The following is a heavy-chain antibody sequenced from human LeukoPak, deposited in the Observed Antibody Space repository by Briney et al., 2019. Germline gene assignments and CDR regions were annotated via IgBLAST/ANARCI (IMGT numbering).Heavy chain of an antibody. D-gene: IGHD2-15*01. CDR2: ISGSGGNT. J-gene: IGHJ6*03. Sequence: GGSLRLSCAASGFTFSSYAISWVRQAPGKGLEWISAISGSGGNTYYADSVKGRFTISRDNSKNTLYLQMNSLRAEDTAVYYCAKSPLAYCSGGSCYSIGVWGKGTTVTVSS. CDR1: GFTFSSYA. CDR3: AKSPLAYCSGGSCYSIGV. V-gene: IGHV3-23*01.